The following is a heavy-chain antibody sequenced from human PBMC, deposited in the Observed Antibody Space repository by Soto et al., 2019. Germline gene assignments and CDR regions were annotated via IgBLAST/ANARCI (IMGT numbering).Heavy chain of an antibody. CDR3: ARPYETSGSYLPFDY. CDR1: GFTFSGYT. D-gene: IGHD3-22*01. CDR2: ITPRGDYT. Sequence: EVQLLESGGGLIQPGGSLRLSCAASGFTFSGYTMSWVRQAPGKGPEWVSAITPRGDYTTYADSVKGRFTIARDNSKNTLFLQMNGLRADDTAIYYCARPYETSGSYLPFDYWGLGTLVTVSS. J-gene: IGHJ4*02. V-gene: IGHV3-23*01.